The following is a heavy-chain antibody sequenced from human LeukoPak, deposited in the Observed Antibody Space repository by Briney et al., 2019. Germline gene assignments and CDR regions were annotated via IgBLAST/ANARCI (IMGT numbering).Heavy chain of an antibody. D-gene: IGHD3-22*01. Sequence: GGSLRLSCAASGFTFSSYSMNWVRQAPGKGLEWVSSISSSSSYIYYADSVKGRFTISRDNAQNSLYLQMNTLRAEDTAVYYCARGHSDYYYYYYYYVDVWGKGTTVTVSS. V-gene: IGHV3-21*01. J-gene: IGHJ6*03. CDR1: GFTFSSYS. CDR3: ARGHSDYYYYYYYYVDV. CDR2: ISSSSSYI.